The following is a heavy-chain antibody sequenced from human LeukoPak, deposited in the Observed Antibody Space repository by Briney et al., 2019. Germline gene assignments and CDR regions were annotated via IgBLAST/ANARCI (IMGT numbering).Heavy chain of an antibody. CDR1: GYTFTGYL. Sequence: ASVKVSCKSSGYTFTGYLLHWVGQPPGQGLAWMGWINPNSGGKNFPRRFQGRVTMTRDTSISTAYMERSRLRSEDTAVYYCARDRGGAAAGRLNDYWGQGTLVTVSS. D-gene: IGHD6-13*01. J-gene: IGHJ4*02. CDR2: INPNSGGK. CDR3: ARDRGGAAAGRLNDY. V-gene: IGHV1-2*02.